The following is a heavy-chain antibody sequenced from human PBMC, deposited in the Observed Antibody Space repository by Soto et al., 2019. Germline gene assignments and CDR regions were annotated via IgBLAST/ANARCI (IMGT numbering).Heavy chain of an antibody. CDR2: IYTSGST. V-gene: IGHV4-4*07. J-gene: IGHJ6*02. D-gene: IGHD2-2*01. Sequence: PSETLSLTCTVSGGSISSYYWSWIRQPAGKGLEWIGRIYTSGSTNYNPSLKSRVTMSVDTSKNQFSLKLSSVTAADTAVYYCARDWVVVVPAAISYYYYGMDVWGQGTTVTV. CDR1: GGSISSYY. CDR3: ARDWVVVVPAAISYYYYGMDV.